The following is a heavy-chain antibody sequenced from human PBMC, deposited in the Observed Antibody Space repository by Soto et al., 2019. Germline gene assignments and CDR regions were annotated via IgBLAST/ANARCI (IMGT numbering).Heavy chain of an antibody. J-gene: IGHJ4*02. CDR1: GFTFSSYA. CDR3: ARGSEMADYGDLFDY. D-gene: IGHD4-17*01. CDR2: ISYDGSNK. Sequence: QVQLVESGGGVVQPGRSLRLSCAASGFTFSSYAMHWVRQAPGKGLEWVAVISYDGSNKYYADSVKGRFTISGDNSKNTLYLQMNSLRAEDTAVYYCARGSEMADYGDLFDYWGQGTLVTVSS. V-gene: IGHV3-30-3*01.